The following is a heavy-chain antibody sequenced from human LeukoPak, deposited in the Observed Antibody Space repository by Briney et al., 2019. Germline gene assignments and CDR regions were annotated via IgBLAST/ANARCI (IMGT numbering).Heavy chain of an antibody. CDR1: GFTVSSYA. CDR3: AKVLGFRGAEYYYDSSGYLGAFDI. CDR2: ISGSGGST. J-gene: IGHJ3*02. D-gene: IGHD3-22*01. V-gene: IGHV3-23*01. Sequence: GGSLRLSCAASGFTVSSYAMSWVRQAPGKGLEWVSAISGSGGSTYYADSVKGRFTISRDNSKNTLYLQMNSLRAEDTAVYYCAKVLGFRGAEYYYDSSGYLGAFDIWGQGTMVTVSS.